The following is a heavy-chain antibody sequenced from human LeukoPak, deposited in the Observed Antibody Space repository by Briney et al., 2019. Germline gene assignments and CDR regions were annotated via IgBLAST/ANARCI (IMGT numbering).Heavy chain of an antibody. J-gene: IGHJ4*02. CDR1: GFTVSSNY. D-gene: IGHD6-19*01. Sequence: GGSLRLSCAASGFTVSSNYMSWVRQARGKGLEWVSTIYRGGSTSYADSVKGRFTISRDNSKNTLYLQVNSLRAEDTAVYYCAGELGSSGHGYWGQGTWSPSHQ. CDR2: IYRGGST. V-gene: IGHV3-53*01. CDR3: AGELGSSGHGY.